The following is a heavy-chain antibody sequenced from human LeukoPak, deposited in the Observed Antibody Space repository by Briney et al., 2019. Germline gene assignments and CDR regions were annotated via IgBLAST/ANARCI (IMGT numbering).Heavy chain of an antibody. D-gene: IGHD3-10*01. V-gene: IGHV3-30*04. J-gene: IGHJ4*02. CDR1: GFTFSSYA. CDR2: ISYDGSNK. CDR3: ARDPAYGSGTYTHFDY. Sequence: GGSLRLSCAASGFTFSSYAMHWVRQAPGKGLEWVAVISYDGSNKYYADSVKGRFTISRDNSKNTLYLQMNSLRAEDTAVYYCARDPAYGSGTYTHFDYWGQGTLVTVSS.